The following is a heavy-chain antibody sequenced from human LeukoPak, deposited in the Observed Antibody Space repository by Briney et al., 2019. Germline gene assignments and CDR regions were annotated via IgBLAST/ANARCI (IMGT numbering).Heavy chain of an antibody. CDR3: AREVGGGASGQ. CDR1: GFTVSSNY. Sequence: VESLRLSCAASGFTVSSNYMSWVRQVPGKELEWVSVIYSDGTISYADSVKGRFTISRDNSENTLYLQMNSLRVEDTAVYYCAREVGGGASGQWGQGTLVTVSS. D-gene: IGHD3-16*01. J-gene: IGHJ4*02. V-gene: IGHV3-66*01. CDR2: IYSDGTI.